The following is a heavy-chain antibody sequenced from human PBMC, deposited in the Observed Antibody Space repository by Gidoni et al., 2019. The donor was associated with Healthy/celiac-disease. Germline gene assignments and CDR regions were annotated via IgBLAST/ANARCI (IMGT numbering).Heavy chain of an antibody. J-gene: IGHJ5*02. CDR3: ARATPRDQLLYNWFDP. Sequence: QVQLVQSGAEVKKPGSSVKVSCKASGGTFSSSAISCVRQAPGQGLEWMGGIIPIFGTANYAQKFQGRVTITADKSTSTAYMELSSLRSEDTAVYYCARATPRDQLLYNWFDPWGQGTLVTVSS. V-gene: IGHV1-69*06. CDR1: GGTFSSSA. CDR2: IIPIFGTA. D-gene: IGHD2-2*02.